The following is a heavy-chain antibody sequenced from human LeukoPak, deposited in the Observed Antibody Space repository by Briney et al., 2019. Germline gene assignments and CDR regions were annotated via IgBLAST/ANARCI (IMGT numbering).Heavy chain of an antibody. CDR1: GGTFSSYA. V-gene: IGHV1-69*13. Sequence: ASVKVSCKASGGTFSSYAISWVRQAPGQGLEWMGGIIPIFGIANYAQKFQGRVTITADESTSTAYMELSSLRSEDTAVYYCARDGHEVATISRWYYYYMDVWGKETTVTVSS. D-gene: IGHD5-12*01. J-gene: IGHJ6*03. CDR3: ARDGHEVATISRWYYYYMDV. CDR2: IIPIFGIA.